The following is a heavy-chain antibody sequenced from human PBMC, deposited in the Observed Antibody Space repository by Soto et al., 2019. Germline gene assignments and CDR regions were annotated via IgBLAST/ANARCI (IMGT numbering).Heavy chain of an antibody. CDR2: IDWDDDK. V-gene: IGHV2-70*11. CDR1: GFSLSTSGMC. Sequence: SGPTLVNPTQTLTLTCTFSGFSLSTSGMCVSWIRQPPGKALEWLARIDWDDDKYYSTSLKTRLTISKDTSKNQVVLTMTNMDPVDTATYYCGTINYYGSARAIDYWGQGTLVTVSS. J-gene: IGHJ4*02. CDR3: GTINYYGSARAIDY. D-gene: IGHD3-10*01.